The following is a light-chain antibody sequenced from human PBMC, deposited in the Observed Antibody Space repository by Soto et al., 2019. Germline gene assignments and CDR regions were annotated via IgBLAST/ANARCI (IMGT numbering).Light chain of an antibody. V-gene: IGKV1-5*01. J-gene: IGKJ1*01. CDR1: QTISSW. Sequence: IQMTQSPSTLSASARDRVTITCRASQTISSWLAWFQQKPGKAPKLLIYDASNLDSGVPSRFSGSGSGTEFSLTISNLQPDDCATYYCQQYENYWTFGQGTKVDIK. CDR2: DAS. CDR3: QQYENYWT.